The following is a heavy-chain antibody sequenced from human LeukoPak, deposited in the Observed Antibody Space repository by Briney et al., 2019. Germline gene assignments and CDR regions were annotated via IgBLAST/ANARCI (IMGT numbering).Heavy chain of an antibody. CDR2: ISAYNGNT. J-gene: IGHJ5*02. V-gene: IGHV1-18*01. CDR3: ARDRGDIVATTTNWFDP. CDR1: GYTFTSYG. D-gene: IGHD5-12*01. Sequence: ASVKVSCKASGYTFTSYGISWVRQAPGQGLEWMGWISAYNGNTNYAQKLQGRVTMTTDTSTSTAYMELSRLRSDDTAVYYCARDRGDIVATTTNWFDPWGQGTLVTVSS.